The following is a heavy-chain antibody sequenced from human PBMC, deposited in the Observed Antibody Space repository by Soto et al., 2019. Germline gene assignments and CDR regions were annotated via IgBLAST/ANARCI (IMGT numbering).Heavy chain of an antibody. V-gene: IGHV3-23*01. D-gene: IGHD2-15*01. J-gene: IGHJ6*02. CDR2: ISGSGGST. CDR1: GFTFSSYA. CDR3: AKDLENCSGGSCYSYYYYYGMDV. Sequence: GGSLRLSCAASGFTFSSYAMSWVRQAPGKGLEWVSAISGSGGSTYYADSVKGRFTISRDNSKNTRYLQMNSLKAEDKAVYYCAKDLENCSGGSCYSYYYYYGMDVWGQGTTVTVSS.